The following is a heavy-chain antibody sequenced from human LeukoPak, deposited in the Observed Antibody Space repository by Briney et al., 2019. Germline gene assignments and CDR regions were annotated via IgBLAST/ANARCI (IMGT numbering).Heavy chain of an antibody. V-gene: IGHV3-13*01. CDR3: ARGGVAAAGTSSWFDP. CDR2: IGTAGDT. D-gene: IGHD6-13*01. J-gene: IGHJ5*02. Sequence: GGSLRLSCAASGFTFSSYDMHWVRQATGKGLEWVSAIGTAGDTYYPGSVKGRFTISRENAKNSLYLQMNSLRAGDTAVYYCARGGVAAAGTSSWFDPWGQGTLVTVSS. CDR1: GFTFSSYD.